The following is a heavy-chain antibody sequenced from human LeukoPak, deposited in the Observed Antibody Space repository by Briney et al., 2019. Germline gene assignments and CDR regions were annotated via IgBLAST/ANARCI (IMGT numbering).Heavy chain of an antibody. V-gene: IGHV3-48*03. Sequence: GGSLRLSCAASGFTFSAYEMNWVRQAPGKGLEWVSYISSSSSTIYYADSVKGRFTISRDNAKNSLYPQMNSLRAEDTAVYYCAELGITMIGGVWGKGTTVTISS. D-gene: IGHD3-10*02. J-gene: IGHJ6*04. CDR2: ISSSSSTI. CDR1: GFTFSAYE. CDR3: AELGITMIGGV.